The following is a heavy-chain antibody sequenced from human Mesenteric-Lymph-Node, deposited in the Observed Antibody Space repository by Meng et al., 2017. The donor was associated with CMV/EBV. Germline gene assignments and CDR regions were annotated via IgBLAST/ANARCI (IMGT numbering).Heavy chain of an antibody. Sequence: ASVKVSCKASGHTFSGFFIQWVRQAPGAGLEWMGWINFNSGDTNFAQKFQGRVTMTRDTSISTAYMDLSSLRSDDMALYYCVRYSGSSYSFDPWGQGTLVTVSS. D-gene: IGHD1-26*01. CDR2: INFNSGDT. CDR3: VRYSGSSYSFDP. CDR1: GHTFSGFF. J-gene: IGHJ5*02. V-gene: IGHV1-2*02.